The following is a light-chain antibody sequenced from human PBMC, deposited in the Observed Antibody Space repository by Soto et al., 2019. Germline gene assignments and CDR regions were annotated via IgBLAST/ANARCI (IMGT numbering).Light chain of an antibody. CDR1: SSNIGTNA. Sequence: QLVLTQPPSASGTPGQRVTISCSGSSSNIGTNAVNWYQQLPGTAPKLLIYRDNQPPSGVPDRFSGSKAGTSASLDISGLQSDDEADYYCAAWDDSLKVVVFGGGTKLTVL. J-gene: IGLJ2*01. V-gene: IGLV1-44*01. CDR3: AAWDDSLKVVV. CDR2: RDN.